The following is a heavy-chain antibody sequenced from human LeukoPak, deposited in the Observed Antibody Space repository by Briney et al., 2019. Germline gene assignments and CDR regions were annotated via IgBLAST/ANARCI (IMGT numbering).Heavy chain of an antibody. CDR2: ITSSGSTI. Sequence: GGSLRLSCAASGFTFRSYEMNWVRQAPGRGVEGVSYITSSGSTIYYTDSVKGRFTISRENAKDSLYLQMNSLRAAETAVYYCARDNDCSGGTCFDYWGQGTLVTVSS. D-gene: IGHD2-15*01. V-gene: IGHV3-48*03. CDR1: GFTFRSYE. J-gene: IGHJ4*02. CDR3: ARDNDCSGGTCFDY.